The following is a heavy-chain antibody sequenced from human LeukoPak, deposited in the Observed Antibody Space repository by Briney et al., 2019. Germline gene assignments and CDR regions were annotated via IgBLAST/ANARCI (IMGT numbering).Heavy chain of an antibody. V-gene: IGHV3-30*14. Sequence: GGSLRLSCVTSGFSFRTYAMHWVRQPPGKGLEWVALISVDGGNKLYADSVRGRFTTSRDDSKNTLYLRMDSLRDEDTAVYYCARALFGNSWYSAYWGQGTLLTVSS. D-gene: IGHD6-13*01. CDR3: ARALFGNSWYSAY. J-gene: IGHJ4*02. CDR2: ISVDGGNK. CDR1: GFSFRTYA.